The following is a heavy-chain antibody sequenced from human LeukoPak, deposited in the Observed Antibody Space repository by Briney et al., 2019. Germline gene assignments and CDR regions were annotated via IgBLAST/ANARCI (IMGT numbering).Heavy chain of an antibody. V-gene: IGHV4-59*12. CDR3: ARDPCSGGSCYSQGWFDP. D-gene: IGHD2-15*01. J-gene: IGHJ5*02. CDR2: IYYSGST. Sequence: SETLSLTCTVSGGSISSYYWSWIRQPPGKGLEWIGYIYYSGSTNYNPSLKSRVTMSVDTSKNQFSLKLSSVTAADTAVYYCARDPCSGGSCYSQGWFDPWGQGTLVTVSS. CDR1: GGSISSYY.